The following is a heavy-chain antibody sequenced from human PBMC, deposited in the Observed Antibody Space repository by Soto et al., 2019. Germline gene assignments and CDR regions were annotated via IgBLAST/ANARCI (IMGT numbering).Heavy chain of an antibody. J-gene: IGHJ6*02. CDR1: GYSFTSYW. D-gene: IGHD6-13*01. CDR2: IDPSDSYT. Sequence: EVQLVQSGAEVKKPGESLRISCKGSGYSFTSYWISWVRQMPGKGLEWMGRIDPSDSYTNYSPSFQGHVTISADKSISTAYLQWSSLKASDTAMYYCARLHAGIATKYGMDVWGQGTTVTVSS. V-gene: IGHV5-10-1*03. CDR3: ARLHAGIATKYGMDV.